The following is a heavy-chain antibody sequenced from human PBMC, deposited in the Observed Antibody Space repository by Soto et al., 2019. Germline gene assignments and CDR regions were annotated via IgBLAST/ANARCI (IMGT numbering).Heavy chain of an antibody. J-gene: IGHJ6*02. CDR2: ISPYTGNT. Sequence: QVQLVQSGEEEKKPGPSVKVSCKASGYIFVNYGIAWVRQAPGQALEWMGWISPYTGNTHSATKIQARLTMTTDTPTSMAYMDLGSLTSDDTAVYYCVMVDNYVTPTPQDVWGQGTTVTVSS. CDR1: GYIFVNYG. V-gene: IGHV1-18*01. CDR3: VMVDNYVTPTPQDV. D-gene: IGHD3-16*01.